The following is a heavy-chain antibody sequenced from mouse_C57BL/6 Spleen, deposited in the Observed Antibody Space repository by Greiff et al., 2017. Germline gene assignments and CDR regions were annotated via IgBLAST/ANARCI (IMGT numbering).Heavy chain of an antibody. CDR2: IRNKANNHAT. CDR3: TGGYDRDYAMDY. V-gene: IGHV6-6*01. D-gene: IGHD2-2*01. J-gene: IGHJ4*01. Sequence: EVKLMESGGGLVQPGGSMKLSCAASGFTFSDAWMDWVRQSPEKGLEWVAEIRNKANNHATYYAESVKGRFTISRDDSKSSVYLQMNSLRAEDTGIYYCTGGYDRDYAMDYWGQGTSVTVSS. CDR1: GFTFSDAW.